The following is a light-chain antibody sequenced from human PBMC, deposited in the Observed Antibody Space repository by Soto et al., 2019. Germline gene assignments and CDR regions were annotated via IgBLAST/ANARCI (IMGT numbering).Light chain of an antibody. CDR3: SSYTSTMTNV. V-gene: IGLV2-14*03. Sequence: QSALTQPASVSGSPGQSITISCTGTSSDVGGFNSVSWYQLRPGTAPKLILYDVVDRPSGVSYRFSGSKSGNTASLTISGLQAADEADHFCSSYTSTMTNVFGSGSKVTVL. J-gene: IGLJ1*01. CDR2: DVV. CDR1: SSDVGGFNS.